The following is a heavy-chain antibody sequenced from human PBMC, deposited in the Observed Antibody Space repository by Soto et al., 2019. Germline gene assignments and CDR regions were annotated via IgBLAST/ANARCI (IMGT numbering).Heavy chain of an antibody. Sequence: GGSLRLSCAASGFTFDDYGMSWVRQAPGKGLEWVSGINWNGGSTGYADSVKGRFTISRDNAKNSLYLQMNSLRAEDTALYYCARVLAEELLGWFDPWGQGTLVTVSS. CDR3: ARVLAEELLGWFDP. J-gene: IGHJ5*02. D-gene: IGHD1-26*01. V-gene: IGHV3-20*04. CDR1: GFTFDDYG. CDR2: INWNGGST.